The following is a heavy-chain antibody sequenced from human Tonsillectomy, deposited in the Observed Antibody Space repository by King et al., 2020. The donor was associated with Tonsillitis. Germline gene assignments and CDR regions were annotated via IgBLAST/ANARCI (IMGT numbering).Heavy chain of an antibody. J-gene: IGHJ6*02. CDR1: GFSFRSYA. Sequence: VQLVESGGGVVQPGRALRLSCAASGFSFRSYAMHWVRQAPGKGREWVAVISYDGSNKYNSASVKGRFTISRDNFKNTLYLQMNSLRAEEAAVYYSARGGSSSSRIYYGMDVWVQGTTVTVSS. V-gene: IGHV3-30-3*01. CDR2: ISYDGSNK. D-gene: IGHD6-6*01. CDR3: ARGGSSSSRIYYGMDV.